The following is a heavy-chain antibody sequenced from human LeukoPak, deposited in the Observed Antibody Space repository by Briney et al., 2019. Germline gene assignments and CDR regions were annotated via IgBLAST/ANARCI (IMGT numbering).Heavy chain of an antibody. CDR1: GGSISSGGYY. J-gene: IGHJ4*02. CDR2: IYYSGST. V-gene: IGHV4-39*07. CDR3: ARAPPYYYDSSGYLSFDY. Sequence: PSETLSLTCTVSGGSISSGGYYWGWIRQPPGKGLEWIGSIYYSGSTYYNPSLKSRVTISVDTSKNQFSLKLSSVTAADTAVYYCARAPPYYYDSSGYLSFDYWGQGTLVTVSS. D-gene: IGHD3-22*01.